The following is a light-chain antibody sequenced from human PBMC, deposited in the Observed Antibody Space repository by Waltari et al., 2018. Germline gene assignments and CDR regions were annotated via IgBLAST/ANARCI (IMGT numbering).Light chain of an antibody. CDR2: EGS. Sequence: QSVLTQPASVSGSPGQSITISCTGSRSDVGNYNFVSWYQQHPDEAPKRVIYEGSKRPSGISIRFSGSKSGNTASLTISRLQAEDEADYFCCSYAGSKTPWVFGGGTRVTVL. CDR3: CSYAGSKTPWV. V-gene: IGLV2-23*01. CDR1: RSDVGNYNF. J-gene: IGLJ3*02.